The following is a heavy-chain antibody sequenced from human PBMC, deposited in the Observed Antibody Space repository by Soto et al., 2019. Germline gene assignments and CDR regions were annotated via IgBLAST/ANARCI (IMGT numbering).Heavy chain of an antibody. CDR2: INPNSGGT. Sequence: ASVKVSCKTSGYTFTGYYMHWVRKAPGQGLEWMGWINPNSGGTNYAQKFQGRVTMTRDTSISTAYMELSRLRSDDTAVYYCARDGGLGSELSPSDYWGQGTRATVS. CDR3: ARDGGLGSELSPSDY. V-gene: IGHV1-2*02. CDR1: GYTFTGYY. J-gene: IGHJ4*02. D-gene: IGHD3-16*02.